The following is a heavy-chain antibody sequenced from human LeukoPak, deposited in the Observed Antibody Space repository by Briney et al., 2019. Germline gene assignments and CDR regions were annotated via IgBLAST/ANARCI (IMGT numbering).Heavy chain of an antibody. CDR3: AKGNDSSGYDY. V-gene: IGHV3-74*01. D-gene: IGHD3-22*01. CDR1: GFTFSSYW. J-gene: IGHJ4*02. Sequence: SGGSLRLSCAASGFTFSSYWMHWVRQAPGKGLVWVSHISSDGSSTGYADSVKGRFTISRDNAKNTLYLQMNSLRAEDTAVYYCAKGNDSSGYDYWGQGTLVTVSS. CDR2: ISSDGSST.